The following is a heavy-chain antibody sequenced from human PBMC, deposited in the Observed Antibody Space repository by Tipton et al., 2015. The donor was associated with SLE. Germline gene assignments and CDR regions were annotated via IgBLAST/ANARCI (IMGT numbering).Heavy chain of an antibody. CDR3: ARQHSGGAADT. J-gene: IGHJ5*02. Sequence: TLSLTCTVAGGSISSGASYWSWVRRHPGEGLEWIGYTHHSGLTYYNPSLKSRLTISLDTSKNQFSLNVNSVTAADTAVYYCARQHSGGAADTWGQGTLVSVPS. CDR2: THHSGLT. D-gene: IGHD3-10*01. CDR1: GGSISSGASY. V-gene: IGHV4-31*03.